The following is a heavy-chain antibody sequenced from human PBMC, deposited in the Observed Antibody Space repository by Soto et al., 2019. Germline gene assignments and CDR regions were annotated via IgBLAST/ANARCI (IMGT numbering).Heavy chain of an antibody. CDR1: GFTFSNAW. D-gene: IGHD3-16*02. CDR2: IKSKIDGGTM. Sequence: GGSLRLSCAASGFTFSNAWMSWVRQAPGKGLEWVARIKSKIDGGTMDHAAPVKGRFTISRDDSKNTLYLQMDSLETEDTAVYYCTTYDYIWGSDRYRWAYWVQGVLVTVSS. CDR3: TTYDYIWGSDRYRWAY. V-gene: IGHV3-15*01. J-gene: IGHJ4*02.